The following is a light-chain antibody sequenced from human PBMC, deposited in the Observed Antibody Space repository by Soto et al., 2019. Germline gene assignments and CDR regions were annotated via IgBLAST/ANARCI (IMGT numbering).Light chain of an antibody. J-gene: IGKJ1*01. Sequence: EIVLTQSPGTLSLSPGERATLSCRASQSVSSSYLAWYQQKPGQAPRLLIYGASSRATGIPDRFSGSGSGTDFTLTISRLEPEYFAVYFCQQYGSSPPVTFGQGPNVEIK. CDR2: GAS. CDR3: QQYGSSPPVT. V-gene: IGKV3-20*01. CDR1: QSVSSSY.